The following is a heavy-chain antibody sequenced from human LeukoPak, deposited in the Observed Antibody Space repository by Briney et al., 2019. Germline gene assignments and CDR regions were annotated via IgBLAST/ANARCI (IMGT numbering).Heavy chain of an antibody. J-gene: IGHJ4*02. Sequence: GGSLRLSCAASGFTFSNYEMNWVRQAPGKGLEWVSVIYSGGNTYYADSVMGRFAISKNNSKNTLYLQMNSLRAEDTAVYYCAVCSGDCYDWGQGTLVTVSS. V-gene: IGHV3-53*01. CDR2: IYSGGNT. CDR1: GFTFSNYE. CDR3: AVCSGDCYD. D-gene: IGHD2-21*02.